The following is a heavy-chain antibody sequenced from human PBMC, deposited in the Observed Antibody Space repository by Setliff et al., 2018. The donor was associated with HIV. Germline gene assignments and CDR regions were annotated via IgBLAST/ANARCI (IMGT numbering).Heavy chain of an antibody. Sequence: PSETLSLTCTVSGGSISSHYWSWIRQPPGKGLEWIGSIYSSGTTNYNPSLRSRVIISVDTPRNQFSLRVTSVTAADTALYYCARRSIAVREAQFDPWGQGTQVTVSS. D-gene: IGHD6-6*01. V-gene: IGHV4-59*11. CDR2: IYSSGTT. CDR1: GGSISSHY. CDR3: ARRSIAVREAQFDP. J-gene: IGHJ5*02.